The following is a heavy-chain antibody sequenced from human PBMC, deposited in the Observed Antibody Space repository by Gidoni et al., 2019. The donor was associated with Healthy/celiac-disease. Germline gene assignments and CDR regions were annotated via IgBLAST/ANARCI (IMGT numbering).Heavy chain of an antibody. V-gene: IGHV1-46*01. CDR1: GYTFTSYH. J-gene: IGHJ5*02. D-gene: IGHD5-12*01. Sequence: VQLAQSGAEVKKPGTSVKGCRKASGYTFTSYHMHWVRQAPGQGPEWMGIINPSGGSTSYAQKFQGRVTMTRDTSTSTVYMELSSLRSEDTDVYYCARVHGSSGYEQQNWFDPWGQGTLVTVSS. CDR2: INPSGGST. CDR3: ARVHGSSGYEQQNWFDP.